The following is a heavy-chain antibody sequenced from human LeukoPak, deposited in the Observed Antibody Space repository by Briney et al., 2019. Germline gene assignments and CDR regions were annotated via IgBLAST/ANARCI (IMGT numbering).Heavy chain of an antibody. CDR2: ISYDGSNK. CDR1: GFTFSSYG. CDR3: AKGHGSGSPVYYFDY. D-gene: IGHD3-3*01. V-gene: IGHV3-30*18. J-gene: IGHJ4*02. Sequence: PGGSLRLSCAASGFTFSSYGMHWVRQAPGKGLEWVAVISYDGSNKYYADSVKGRFTISRDNSKNTLYLQMNSLRAEDTAVYYYAKGHGSGSPVYYFDYWGQGTLVTVSS.